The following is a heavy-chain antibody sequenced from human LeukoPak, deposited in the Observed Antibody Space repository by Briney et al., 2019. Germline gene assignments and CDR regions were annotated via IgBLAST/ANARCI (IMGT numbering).Heavy chain of an antibody. V-gene: IGHV3-7*01. CDR3: ARETRTVRSGYNFDY. CDR1: GFTFSSYW. Sequence: GGSLRLSCAASGFTFSSYWMSWVRQAPGKGLEWVANIKQDGSEKYYVDSVKGRFTISRDNAKNSLYLQMNSLRAEDTAVYYCARETRTVRSGYNFDYWGQGTLVTVSS. J-gene: IGHJ4*02. CDR2: IKQDGSEK. D-gene: IGHD3-3*01.